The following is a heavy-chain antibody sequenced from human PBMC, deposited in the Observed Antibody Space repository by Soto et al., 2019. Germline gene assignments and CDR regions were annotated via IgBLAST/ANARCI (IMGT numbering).Heavy chain of an antibody. CDR2: ISSSSSYI. D-gene: IGHD6-6*01. Sequence: PGGSLRLSCAASGFTFSSYSMNWVRQAPGKGLEWVSSISSSSSYIYYADSVKGRFTISRDNAKNSLYLQMNSLRAEDTAVYYCARVDVRYSSSSGEDYWGQGTLVTVS. CDR1: GFTFSSYS. V-gene: IGHV3-21*01. J-gene: IGHJ4*02. CDR3: ARVDVRYSSSSGEDY.